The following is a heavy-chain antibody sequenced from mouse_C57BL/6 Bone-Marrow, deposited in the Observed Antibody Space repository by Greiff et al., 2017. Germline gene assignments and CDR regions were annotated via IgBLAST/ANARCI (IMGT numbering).Heavy chain of an antibody. J-gene: IGHJ3*01. CDR2: INPSSGST. CDR3: ARGLRLLFAY. CDR1: GYTFTSYW. D-gene: IGHD3-2*02. V-gene: IGHV1-7*01. Sequence: VQLQQSGAELAKPGASVKLSCKASGYTFTSYWMHWVKQRPGQGLEWIGYINPSSGSTKYNQKFKDKATLTADKSSSTAYMQLSGLTYDGSAVYYCARGLRLLFAYWGQGTLVTVSA.